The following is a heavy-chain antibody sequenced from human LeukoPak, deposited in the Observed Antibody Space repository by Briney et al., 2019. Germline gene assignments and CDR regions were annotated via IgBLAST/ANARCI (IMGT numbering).Heavy chain of an antibody. V-gene: IGHV3-7*01. J-gene: IGHJ4*02. CDR1: GLSFATYW. CDR2: INRDGSEK. CDR3: ASEIRYCSGGTCYSDCFDN. D-gene: IGHD2-15*01. Sequence: GGSLRLSCVDSGLSFATYWMSWVRQAPGKRLEWVANINRDGSEKYYVDSMKGRFTISRDNAKNSLYLQMNSLRAEDTAVYYCASEIRYCSGGTCYSDCFDNWGQGTLVTVSS.